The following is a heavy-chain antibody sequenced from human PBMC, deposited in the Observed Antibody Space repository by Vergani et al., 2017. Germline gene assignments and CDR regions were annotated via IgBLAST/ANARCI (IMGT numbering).Heavy chain of an antibody. D-gene: IGHD3-22*01. CDR2: ISYDGSNK. J-gene: IGHJ3*02. CDR1: GFTFSSYA. Sequence: QVQLVESGGGVVQPGRSLRLSCAASGFTFSSYAMHWVRQAPGKGLEWVAVISYDGSNKYYADAVKGRFTISRDNSKNTLYLQMNSLRAEDTAVYSCARTRLRDYDSSGYYGAFDIWGQGTMVTVSS. V-gene: IGHV3-30-3*01. CDR3: ARTRLRDYDSSGYYGAFDI.